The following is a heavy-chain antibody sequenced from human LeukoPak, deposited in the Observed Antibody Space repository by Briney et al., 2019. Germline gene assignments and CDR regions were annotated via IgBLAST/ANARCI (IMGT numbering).Heavy chain of an antibody. V-gene: IGHV4-39*01. D-gene: IGHD1-26*01. Sequence: SETLSLTCTVSGGSISSSSHYWGWIRQPPGKGLEWIGSIYYSGNTYYNPSLKSRVTISFDTSKNQFSLKLSSVTAADTALYYCARHRGGTYYSDVDYWGQGTLVTVSS. CDR3: ARHRGGTYYSDVDY. CDR1: GGSISSSSHY. J-gene: IGHJ4*02. CDR2: IYYSGNT.